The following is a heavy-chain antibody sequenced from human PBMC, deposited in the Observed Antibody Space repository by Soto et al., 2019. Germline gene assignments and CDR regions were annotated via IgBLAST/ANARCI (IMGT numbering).Heavy chain of an antibody. CDR1: GGSFSGYY. V-gene: IGHV4-34*01. J-gene: IGHJ6*02. Sequence: SETLSLTCAVYGGSFSGYYWSWIRQPPGKGLEWIGEINHSGSTNYNPSLKSRVTISVDTSKNQFSLKLSSVTAADTAVYYCARGALIQLWLYRYYYYGMDVWGQGTTVTV. CDR3: ARGALIQLWLYRYYYYGMDV. CDR2: INHSGST. D-gene: IGHD5-18*01.